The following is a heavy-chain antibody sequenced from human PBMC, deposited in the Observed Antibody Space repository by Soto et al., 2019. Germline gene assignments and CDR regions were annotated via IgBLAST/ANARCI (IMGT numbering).Heavy chain of an antibody. CDR2: FYDDGGT. CDR1: GGSLRSRHSY. V-gene: IGHV4-39*02. J-gene: IGHJ4*02. Sequence: SETLSLTCTVSGGSLRSRHSYCGWIRQPPGKGLEWIGSFYDDGGTYYNPSLKSRVTISVDTSRNQFYLNLMSVTAADMAVYYCARAPDSWGQGSRVTVSS. CDR3: ARAPDS.